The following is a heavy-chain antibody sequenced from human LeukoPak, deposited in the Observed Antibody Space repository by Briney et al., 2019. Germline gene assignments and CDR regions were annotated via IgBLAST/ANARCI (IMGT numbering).Heavy chain of an antibody. CDR1: GFTLSTYA. CDR2: ISGRGGYT. CDR3: AKDRAYPNDVFDV. D-gene: IGHD2-21*01. Sequence: GGSLTLSCAASGFTLSTYAVSWVRQAPGRGLEWVAAISGRGGYTWYADSVKGRRTISRDDSRNTVFLQMNSLRADDTAVYYCAKDRAYPNDVFDVWGQGTMVTVSS. V-gene: IGHV3-23*01. J-gene: IGHJ3*01.